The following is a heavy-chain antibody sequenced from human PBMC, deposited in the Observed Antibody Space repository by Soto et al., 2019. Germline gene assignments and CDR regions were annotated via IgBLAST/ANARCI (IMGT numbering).Heavy chain of an antibody. D-gene: IGHD1-26*01. CDR3: ASPQSADWDRDAFDI. CDR2: IIPILGIP. V-gene: IGHV1-69*02. CDR1: AITFRTYT. J-gene: IGHJ3*02. Sequence: SVKVSCKASAITFRTYTISWVRQAPGQGLEWMGRIIPILGIPNYTQKFQGRVTITADRSTSTAYMELSSLRSEDTAVYYCASPQSADWDRDAFDIWGQGTMVTVSS.